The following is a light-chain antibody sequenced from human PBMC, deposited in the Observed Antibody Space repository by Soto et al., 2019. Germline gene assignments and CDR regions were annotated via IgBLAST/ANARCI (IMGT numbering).Light chain of an antibody. CDR3: QHRSDWTPICT. CDR1: ETISNQ. Sequence: EVVLTQSPATLSLFPGESATLSCRASETISNQLSWYQQKPGQAPRLLMYDASHRVTGIPARFSCSGSGTDFTLILSSLEPADVAVYYCQHRSDWTPICTFGQGTKVDIK. V-gene: IGKV3-11*01. J-gene: IGKJ2*02. CDR2: DAS.